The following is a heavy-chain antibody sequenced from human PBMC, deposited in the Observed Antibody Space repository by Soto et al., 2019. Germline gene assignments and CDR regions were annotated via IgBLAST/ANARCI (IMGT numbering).Heavy chain of an antibody. J-gene: IGHJ5*02. CDR3: ARARRHWFDP. Sequence: SETLSLTCTVSGDSVSSGGYSWSWIRQPPGKGLEWIGYIYHSGSTYYNPSLKSRVTISVDRSKNQFSLKLSSVTAADTAVYYCARARRHWFDPWGQGALVTVSS. CDR2: IYHSGST. V-gene: IGHV4-30-2*01. CDR1: GDSVSSGGYS.